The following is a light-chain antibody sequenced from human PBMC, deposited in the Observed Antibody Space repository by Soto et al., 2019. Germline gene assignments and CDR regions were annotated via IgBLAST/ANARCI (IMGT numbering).Light chain of an antibody. Sequence: DIQMTQSPSTLSGSVGDRVTITCRASQTISSWLAWYQQKPGKAPKLLIYKASTIKSGVPSKFSGSGSGTEFALTISSLQPDDFANYYCQHYNSYSEVFGQGTKVELK. CDR3: QHYNSYSEV. CDR2: KAS. CDR1: QTISSW. J-gene: IGKJ1*01. V-gene: IGKV1-5*03.